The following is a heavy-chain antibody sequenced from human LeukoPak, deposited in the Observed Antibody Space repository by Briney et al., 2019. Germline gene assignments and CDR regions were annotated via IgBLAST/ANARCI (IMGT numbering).Heavy chain of an antibody. J-gene: IGHJ5*02. Sequence: SETLSLTCTVSGGSVSSGSYYWSWIRQPPGKGLEWIGYIYYSGSTNYNPSLKSRVTISVDTSKNQFSLKLSSVTAADTAVYYCAREGASDRQWQVLGTNWFDPWGQGTLVTVSS. D-gene: IGHD6-19*01. V-gene: IGHV4-61*01. CDR3: AREGASDRQWQVLGTNWFDP. CDR2: IYYSGST. CDR1: GGSVSSGSYY.